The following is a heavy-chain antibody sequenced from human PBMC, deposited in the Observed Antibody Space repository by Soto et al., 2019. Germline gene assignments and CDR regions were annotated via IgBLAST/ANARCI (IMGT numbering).Heavy chain of an antibody. CDR2: ISAYNGNT. D-gene: IGHD3-16*01. CDR1: GYTFTSYG. Sequence: QVPLVQSGAEVKKSGASVKLSCKASGYTFTSYGISWVRQAAGQGLEWMGWISAYNGNTNYAQKLQGRVTMTTDTSTSTAYMELRSLRSDDTAVYYCARSIWGSTYDAFDIWRQGTMVTVSS. V-gene: IGHV1-18*01. CDR3: ARSIWGSTYDAFDI. J-gene: IGHJ3*02.